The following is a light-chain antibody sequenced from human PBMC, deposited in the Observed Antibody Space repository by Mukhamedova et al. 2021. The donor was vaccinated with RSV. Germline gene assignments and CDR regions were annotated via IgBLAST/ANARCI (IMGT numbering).Light chain of an antibody. J-gene: IGKJ4*01. V-gene: IGKV1-13*02. CDR2: DAS. Sequence: WYQRRVHGKPPNLLISDASTLRSGVPSRFSGSGFGITFTLTISGLQAEDFGTYYCQQFISFPPLTFGGGTKVEIK. CDR3: QQFISFPPLT.